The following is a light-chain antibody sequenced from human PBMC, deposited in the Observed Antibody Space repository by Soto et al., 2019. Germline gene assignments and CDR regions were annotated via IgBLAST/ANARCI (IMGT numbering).Light chain of an antibody. CDR3: QQYGYSPLT. Sequence: EVVLTQSPGTLSLSPGERATLSCRASQSMARTYLARYQQKPGQAPRLLIYEITTRATGIPDRFSASGSGTDFTLTISGLETEDFAVYFCQQYGYSPLTFGQGTRLEI. V-gene: IGKV3-20*01. J-gene: IGKJ5*01. CDR1: QSMARTY. CDR2: EIT.